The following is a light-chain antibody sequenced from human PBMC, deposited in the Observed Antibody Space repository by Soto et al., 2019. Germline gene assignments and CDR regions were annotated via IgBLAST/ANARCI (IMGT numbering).Light chain of an antibody. CDR1: QSVSNF. Sequence: DLQMTQSPSALSASLGDRVTITCRASQSVSNFLAWYQQKPGKAPKLLISEVSTLQPGVPSRFSGSAFGTQFTLTITSLQPDDVATYYCQQYESHSSFGQGTKLRIK. CDR3: QQYESHSS. V-gene: IGKV1-5*03. CDR2: EVS. J-gene: IGKJ2*01.